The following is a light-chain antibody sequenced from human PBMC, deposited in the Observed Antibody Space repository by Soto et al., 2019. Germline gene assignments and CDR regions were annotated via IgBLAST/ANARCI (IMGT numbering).Light chain of an antibody. V-gene: IGLV2-23*01. CDR1: SSDVGSYNL. CDR2: EGS. CDR3: CSYAGSSTYV. J-gene: IGLJ1*01. Sequence: QSVLTQPAFVSGSPGQSITISCTGTSSDVGSYNLVSWYQQQPGKAPKLMIYEGSKRPSGVSNRFSGSMSGNTASLTISGLQAEDEADYYCCSYAGSSTYVFGTGTKVTVL.